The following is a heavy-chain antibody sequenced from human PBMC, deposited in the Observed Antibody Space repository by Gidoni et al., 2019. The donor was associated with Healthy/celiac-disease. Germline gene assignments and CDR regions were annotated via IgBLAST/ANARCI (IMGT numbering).Heavy chain of an antibody. J-gene: IGHJ3*02. V-gene: IGHV1-24*01. CDR3: ATSTTGGADAFDI. D-gene: IGHD1-26*01. Sequence: RVTMTEDTSTDTAYMELSSLRSEDTAVYYCATSTTGGADAFDIWGQGTMVTVSS.